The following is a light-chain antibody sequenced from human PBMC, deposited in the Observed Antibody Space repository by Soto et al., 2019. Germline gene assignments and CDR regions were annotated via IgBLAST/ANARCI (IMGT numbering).Light chain of an antibody. CDR2: RND. CDR3: AAWDDSLSVGV. V-gene: IGLV1-47*01. Sequence: QSALTQPPSASGTPGQRVTISCSGSSSNIGINHVYWYQQLPGTAPKLLIYRNDQRPSGVPDRFSGSKSGTSASLAISGLRSEDEADYYCAAWDDSLSVGVFGGGTKVTVL. J-gene: IGLJ3*02. CDR1: SSNIGINH.